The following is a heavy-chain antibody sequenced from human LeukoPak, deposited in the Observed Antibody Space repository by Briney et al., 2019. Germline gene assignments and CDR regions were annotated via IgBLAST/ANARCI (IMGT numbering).Heavy chain of an antibody. D-gene: IGHD2/OR15-2a*01. Sequence: GGSLRLSCAASGFTFSIYSMKWVRQAPGKGLEWVSYISSSSTIYYADSVKGRFTISRDNAKNSLYLQMNSLRAEDTAVYYCARGKTSQNIVTRKTYNWFDPWGQGTLVTVSP. CDR1: GFTFSIYS. CDR3: ARGKTSQNIVTRKTYNWFDP. J-gene: IGHJ5*02. CDR2: ISSSSTI. V-gene: IGHV3-48*01.